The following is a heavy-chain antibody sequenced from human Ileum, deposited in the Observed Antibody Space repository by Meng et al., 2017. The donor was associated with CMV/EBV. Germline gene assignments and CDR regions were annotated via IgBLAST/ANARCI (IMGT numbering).Heavy chain of an antibody. CDR3: ARGWDNNKVGVH. CDR1: GGSLRDSY. J-gene: IGHJ4*02. D-gene: IGHD1/OR15-1a*01. CDR2: IHPSGIT. Sequence: QAQLQHGGAGRLKPSETLSLTCAVHGGSLRDSYWTWIRQAPGKGLEWIGEIHPSGITNYNPSLESRVTISEDTSNNQFSLRLTSLTAGDTAVYYCARGWDNNKVGVHWGQGTLVTVSS. V-gene: IGHV4-34*01.